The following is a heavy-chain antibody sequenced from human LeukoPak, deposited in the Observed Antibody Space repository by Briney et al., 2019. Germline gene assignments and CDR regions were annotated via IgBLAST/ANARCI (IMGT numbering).Heavy chain of an antibody. D-gene: IGHD3-10*01. J-gene: IGHJ4*02. CDR3: ARRISGSYLDY. CDR2: ITSRSTT. CDR1: GFAFSTYG. Sequence: GGSLRLSCAASGFAFSTYGMNWVRQAPGKGLEWISYITSRSTTYYADSVRGRFTISRGNAKNSLYLEMNGLRDDDTAVYYCARRISGSYLDYWGKGTLVTVSS. V-gene: IGHV3-48*02.